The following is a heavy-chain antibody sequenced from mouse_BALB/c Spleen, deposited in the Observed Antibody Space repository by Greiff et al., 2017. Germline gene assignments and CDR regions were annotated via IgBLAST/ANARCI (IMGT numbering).Heavy chain of an antibody. CDR2: ISSGSSTT. V-gene: IGHV5-17*02. J-gene: IGHJ4*01. D-gene: IGHD1-2*01. Sequence: EVKLVESGGGLVQPGGSRKLSCAASGFTFSSFGMHWVRQAPEKGLEWVAYISSGSSTTYYADTVKGRFTISRDKPKNTLFLQMTSLRSEDTAMYYCARNYGQYYYAMGYWGQGTSVTVSS. CDR3: ARNYGQYYYAMGY. CDR1: GFTFSSFG.